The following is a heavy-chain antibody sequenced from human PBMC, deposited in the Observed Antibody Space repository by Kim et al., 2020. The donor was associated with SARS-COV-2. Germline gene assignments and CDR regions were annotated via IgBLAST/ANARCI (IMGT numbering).Heavy chain of an antibody. CDR1: GFTFSSYA. CDR2: ISGSTDST. Sequence: GGSLRLSCAASGFTFSSYAMSWVRQAPGKGLEWVSTISGSTDSTYYANSVKGRFTISRDNSKNTLYLQMNSLRAEDAAVYYCAKHRAGSTWHDGFDIWGQGTMVTVSS. V-gene: IGHV3-23*01. CDR3: AKHRAGSTWHDGFDI. D-gene: IGHD6-13*01. J-gene: IGHJ3*02.